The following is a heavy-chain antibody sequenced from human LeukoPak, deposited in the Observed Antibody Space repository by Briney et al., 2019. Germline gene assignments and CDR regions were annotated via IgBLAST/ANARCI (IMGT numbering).Heavy chain of an antibody. J-gene: IGHJ3*02. V-gene: IGHV6-1*01. Sequence: SQTLSLTCAISGDSVSSNSAAWNWIRQSPSRGLEWLGRTCYKSKWYNDYAVSVKSRITINPDTSKNQFSLQLNSVTPEDTAVYYCARSEELLWFGEYPAAFDIWGQGTMVTVSS. D-gene: IGHD3-10*01. CDR1: GDSVSSNSAA. CDR3: ARSEELLWFGEYPAAFDI. CDR2: TCYKSKWYN.